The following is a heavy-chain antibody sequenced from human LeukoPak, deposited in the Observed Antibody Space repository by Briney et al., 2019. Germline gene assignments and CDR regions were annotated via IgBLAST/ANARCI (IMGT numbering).Heavy chain of an antibody. V-gene: IGHV1-46*01. CDR2: INPSGGST. CDR1: GYTFTSYY. J-gene: IGHJ6*03. Sequence: ASVKVSCKASGYTFTSYYMHWVRQAPGQGLEWMGIINPSGGSTSYAQKFQGRVTMTRDTSISTAYMELSRLRSDDTAVYYCARAGYCSGGSCSRGLKYYYYYMDVWGKGTTVTISS. D-gene: IGHD2-15*01. CDR3: ARAGYCSGGSCSRGLKYYYYYMDV.